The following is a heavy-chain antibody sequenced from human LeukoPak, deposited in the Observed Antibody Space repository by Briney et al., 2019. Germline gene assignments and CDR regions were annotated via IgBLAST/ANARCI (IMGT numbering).Heavy chain of an antibody. CDR1: GFTVSSNY. CDR3: ARDLKEGAYYFDY. D-gene: IGHD1-26*01. V-gene: IGHV3-66*02. Sequence: GGSLRLSCAASGFTVSSNYMSWVRQAPGEGLEWVSVIYSGGSTYYADSVKGRFTISRDNSKNTLYLQMNSLRAEDTAVYYCARDLKEGAYYFDYWGQGTLVTVSS. J-gene: IGHJ4*02. CDR2: IYSGGST.